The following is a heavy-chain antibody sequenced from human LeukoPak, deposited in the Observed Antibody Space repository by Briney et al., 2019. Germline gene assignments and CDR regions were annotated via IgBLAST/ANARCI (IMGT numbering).Heavy chain of an antibody. Sequence: GGSLRLSCAASGFTFSSYSVIWVRQAPGKGLEWVSSISSSSNYIYYADSVKGRFTISRDISKNTLYLQMNSLRAEDTAVYYCARDRIGNSGNDYWGQGTLVTVSS. J-gene: IGHJ4*02. V-gene: IGHV3-21*04. D-gene: IGHD4-23*01. CDR3: ARDRIGNSGNDY. CDR2: ISSSSNYI. CDR1: GFTFSSYS.